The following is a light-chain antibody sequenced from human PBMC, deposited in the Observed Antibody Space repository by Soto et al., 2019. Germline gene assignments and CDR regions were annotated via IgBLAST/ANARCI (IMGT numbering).Light chain of an antibody. CDR1: SSDVGGYNY. J-gene: IGLJ2*01. CDR2: DVS. CDR3: SSYTSSSTLV. V-gene: IGLV2-14*01. Sequence: QSALTQPASVSGSTGQSITISCTGTSSDVGGYNYVSWYQQHPGKAPKLMIYDVSNRPSGVSNRFSGSKSGNTASLTISGIQAEDAADYYCSSYTSSSTLVFGGGTKLTVL.